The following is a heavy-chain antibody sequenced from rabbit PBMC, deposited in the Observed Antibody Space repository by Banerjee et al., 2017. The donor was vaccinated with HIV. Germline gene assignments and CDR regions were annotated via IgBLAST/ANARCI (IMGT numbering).Heavy chain of an antibody. CDR2: IYPGSSGST. J-gene: IGHJ4*01. CDR3: ARSPDAVGVDYALDL. CDR1: GFSLSSYN. D-gene: IGHD2-1*01. V-gene: IGHV1S45*01. Sequence: QEQLEESGGDLVKPEGSLTLSCKASGFSLSSYNIQWVRQAPGKRPEWIACIYPGSSGSTWYASWAKGRFTISKASSTTVTLQMTSLTAADTATYFCARSPDAVGVDYALDLWGPGTLVTVS.